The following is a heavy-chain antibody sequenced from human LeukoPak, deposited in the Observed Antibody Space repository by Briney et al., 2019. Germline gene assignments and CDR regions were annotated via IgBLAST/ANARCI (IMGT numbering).Heavy chain of an antibody. J-gene: IGHJ6*03. V-gene: IGHV3-23*01. D-gene: IGHD3-16*01. CDR3: AKLGGQEVYNYYVGV. CDR1: GFTFSSYA. CDR2: IIDSGDIT. Sequence: PGGSLRLSCAASGFTFSSYAMTWVRQAPGKGLEWVSGIIDSGDITYYANSVKGRFTISRDNSKNTLYLQMNSLRAEDTAVYYCAKLGGQEVYNYYVGVWGKGTTVAVSS.